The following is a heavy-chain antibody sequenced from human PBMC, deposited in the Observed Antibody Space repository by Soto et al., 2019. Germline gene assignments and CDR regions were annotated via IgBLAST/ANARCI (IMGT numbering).Heavy chain of an antibody. D-gene: IGHD1-26*01. CDR1: GFTFSSYA. Sequence: EVQLLESGGGLVQPGGSLRLSCAASGFTFSSYAMSWVRQAPGKGLEWVSSFSGSGGSTQHADSVKGRFTISRDNWKNTLYLQMISLRDEDTAVYYCAKASRGGTYSQLDYWGQGTLVTVSS. V-gene: IGHV3-23*01. J-gene: IGHJ4*02. CDR3: AKASRGGTYSQLDY. CDR2: FSGSGGST.